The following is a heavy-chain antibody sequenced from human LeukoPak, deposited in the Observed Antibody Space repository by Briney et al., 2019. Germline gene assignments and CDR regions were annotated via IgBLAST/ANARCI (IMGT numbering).Heavy chain of an antibody. CDR3: ARLPGYYYDSSGH. CDR1: RYTFTSYD. Sequence: ASVKVSCKASRYTFTSYDINWVRQATGQGLEWMGWMNPNSGNTGYAQKFQGRVTITRNTSISTAYMELSSLRSEDTAVYYCARLPGYYYDSSGHWGRGTLVTVSS. CDR2: MNPNSGNT. J-gene: IGHJ4*02. V-gene: IGHV1-8*03. D-gene: IGHD3-22*01.